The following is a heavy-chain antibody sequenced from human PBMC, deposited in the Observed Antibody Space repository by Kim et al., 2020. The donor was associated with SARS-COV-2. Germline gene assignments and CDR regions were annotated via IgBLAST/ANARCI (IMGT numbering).Heavy chain of an antibody. Sequence: SETLSLTCAVYGGSFSGYYWSWIRQPPGKGLEWIGEINHSGSTNYNPSLKSRVTISVDTSKNQFSLKLSSVTAADTAVYYCARVRRVRIAAAGPYYYYYYGMDVWGQGNTVTVSS. CDR1: GGSFSGYY. D-gene: IGHD6-13*01. CDR3: ARVRRVRIAAAGPYYYYYYGMDV. CDR2: INHSGST. V-gene: IGHV4-34*01. J-gene: IGHJ6*02.